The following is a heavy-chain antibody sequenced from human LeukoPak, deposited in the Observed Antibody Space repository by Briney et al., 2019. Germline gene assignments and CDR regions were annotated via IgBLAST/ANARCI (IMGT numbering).Heavy chain of an antibody. CDR2: IKQDGSEK. V-gene: IGHV3-7*01. D-gene: IGHD3-22*01. CDR3: ARRVYYYDSSGYLDAFDI. CDR1: GFTFSSYW. Sequence: GGSLRLSCAASGFTFSSYWMSWVRQAPGKGLEWVANIKQDGSEKYYVDSVRGRFTISRDNAKNSLYLQMNSLRAEDTAVYYCARRVYYYDSSGYLDAFDIWGQGTMVTVSS. J-gene: IGHJ3*02.